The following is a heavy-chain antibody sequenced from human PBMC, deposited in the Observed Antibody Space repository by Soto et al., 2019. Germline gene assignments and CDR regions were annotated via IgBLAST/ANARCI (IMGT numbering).Heavy chain of an antibody. J-gene: IGHJ6*03. D-gene: IGHD2-15*01. CDR1: GYTFTSYY. Sequence: ASVKVCCKASGYTFTSYYMHWLRQSPGRGLEWMGIINPSGGSTSYAQKFQGRVTMTRDTSTGTVYMELSSLRSEDTAVYYCAREGSGGSCLGDCYYYYMDVWGKGTTVTVSS. CDR3: AREGSGGSCLGDCYYYYMDV. V-gene: IGHV1-46*03. CDR2: INPSGGST.